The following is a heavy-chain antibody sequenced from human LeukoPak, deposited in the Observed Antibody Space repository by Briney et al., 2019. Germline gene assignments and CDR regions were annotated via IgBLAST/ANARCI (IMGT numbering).Heavy chain of an antibody. V-gene: IGHV3-30*18. CDR2: ISYDGSNK. D-gene: IGHD3-22*01. Sequence: PGGSLRLSCAASGFTFSSYGMHWVRQAPGKGLEWVAVISYDGSNKYYADSVKGRFTISRDNSKNTLYLQMNSLRAEDTAVYYCAKNPWRDNSGYYYFDYWGQGTLVTVSS. J-gene: IGHJ4*02. CDR3: AKNPWRDNSGYYYFDY. CDR1: GFTFSSYG.